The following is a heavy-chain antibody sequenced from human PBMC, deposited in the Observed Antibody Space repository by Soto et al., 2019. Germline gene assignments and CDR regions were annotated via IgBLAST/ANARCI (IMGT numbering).Heavy chain of an antibody. Sequence: GGSLRLSCVVSGFTFSSHWMSWVRQAPGKGLEWVATIKDDGTEKYYVDSVKGRFTISRDNAKNSLHLQMSSLRGEDTGVYYCTPRGGGWGQGTLVTVSS. V-gene: IGHV3-7*01. CDR1: GFTFSSHW. CDR2: IKDDGTEK. CDR3: TPRGGG. D-gene: IGHD3-10*01. J-gene: IGHJ4*02.